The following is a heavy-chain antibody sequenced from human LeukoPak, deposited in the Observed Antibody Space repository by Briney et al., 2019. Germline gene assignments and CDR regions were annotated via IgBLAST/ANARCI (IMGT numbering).Heavy chain of an antibody. CDR2: ISWNSGSI. V-gene: IGHV3-9*01. CDR3: AKDMGTITTPDAFDI. Sequence: GGSLRLSCAASGFTFDDYAMHWVRQAPGKGLAWVSGISWNSGSIGYADSVKGRFTISRDNAKNSLYLQMNSLRAEDTALYYCAKDMGTITTPDAFDIWGQGTMVTVSS. CDR1: GFTFDDYA. J-gene: IGHJ3*02. D-gene: IGHD3-3*01.